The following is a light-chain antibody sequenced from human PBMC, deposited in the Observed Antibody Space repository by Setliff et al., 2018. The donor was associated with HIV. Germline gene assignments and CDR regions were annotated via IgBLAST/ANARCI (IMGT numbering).Light chain of an antibody. CDR1: SSDVGGYDY. V-gene: IGLV2-14*03. Sequence: QSVLTQPASLSGSPGQSITISCTGTSSDVGGYDYVSWYQHHPGKAPKLMIYDVHRPSGVSNRFSGSKSGNTASLIISGLRPEDEADYYCLSYTNNSTVVFGGGTK. CDR2: DV. J-gene: IGLJ2*01. CDR3: LSYTNNSTVV.